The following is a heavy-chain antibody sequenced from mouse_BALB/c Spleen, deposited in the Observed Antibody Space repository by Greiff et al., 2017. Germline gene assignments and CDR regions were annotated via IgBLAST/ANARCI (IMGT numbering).Heavy chain of an antibody. Sequence: QVTLKVSGPGILQPSQTLSLTCSFSGFSLSTSGMGVGWIRQPSGKGLEWLAHIWWDDDKRYNPALKSRLTISKDTSSNQVFLKIASVDTADTATYYCARIPPSGAYYAMDYWGQGTSVTVSS. D-gene: IGHD4-1*01. CDR3: ARIPPSGAYYAMDY. J-gene: IGHJ4*01. V-gene: IGHV8-8*01. CDR1: GFSLSTSGMG. CDR2: IWWDDDK.